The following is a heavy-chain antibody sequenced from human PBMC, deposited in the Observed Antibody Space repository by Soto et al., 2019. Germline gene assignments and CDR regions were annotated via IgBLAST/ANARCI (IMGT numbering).Heavy chain of an antibody. CDR3: ARPTTQNGMDV. J-gene: IGHJ6*02. V-gene: IGHV3-33*01. Sequence: GGSLRLSCAASRFTFSSYGMHWVRQAPGKGLEWVAVIWYDGSNKYYADSVKGRFTISRDNSKNTLYLQMNSLRAEDTAVYYCARPTTQNGMDVWGQGTTVTVSS. CDR2: IWYDGSNK. CDR1: RFTFSSYG.